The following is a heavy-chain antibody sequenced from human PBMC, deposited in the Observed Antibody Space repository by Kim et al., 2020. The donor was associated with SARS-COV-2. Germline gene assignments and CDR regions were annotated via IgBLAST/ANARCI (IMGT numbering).Heavy chain of an antibody. D-gene: IGHD5-12*01. CDR1: GGSISSGSYY. CDR2: IYTSGST. J-gene: IGHJ6*02. Sequence: SETLSLTCTVSGGSISSGSYYWSWIRQPAGKGLEWIGRIYTSGSTNYNPSLKSRVTISVDTSKNQFSLKLSSVTAADTAVYYCAREFSIVATYRDYYYGMDVWGQGTTVTVSS. CDR3: AREFSIVATYRDYYYGMDV. V-gene: IGHV4-61*02.